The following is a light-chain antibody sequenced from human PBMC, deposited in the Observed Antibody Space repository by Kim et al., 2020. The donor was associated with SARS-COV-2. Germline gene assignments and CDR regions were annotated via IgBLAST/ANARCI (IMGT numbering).Light chain of an antibody. CDR1: QSISTW. V-gene: IGKV1-5*01. CDR2: DVS. Sequence: DIQMTQSPSTLYASVGDRVTITCRASQSISTWLAWYQHKPGKAPKLLIHDVSSLESGVPSRFSGSGSGTEFTLTISSLQPDDYATYYCQQYDTNSRTFGRGTEVDIK. CDR3: QQYDTNSRT. J-gene: IGKJ1*01.